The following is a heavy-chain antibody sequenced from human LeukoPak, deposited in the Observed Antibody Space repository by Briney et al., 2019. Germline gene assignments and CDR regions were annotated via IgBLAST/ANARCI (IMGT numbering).Heavy chain of an antibody. D-gene: IGHD5-12*01. Sequence: GGSLRLSCTASGFTFGDYAMSWVRQAPGKGLEWVGFIRSKAYGGTTEYAASVKGRFTISRDDSKSTAYLQMNSLKTEDTAVYYCTRAQRRGYSGYDLGYWGQGTLVTVSS. J-gene: IGHJ4*02. CDR2: IRSKAYGGTT. CDR1: GFTFGDYA. CDR3: TRAQRRGYSGYDLGY. V-gene: IGHV3-49*04.